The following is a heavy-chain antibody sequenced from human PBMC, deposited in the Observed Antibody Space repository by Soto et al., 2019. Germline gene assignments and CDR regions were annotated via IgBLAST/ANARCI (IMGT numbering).Heavy chain of an antibody. CDR1: GGSISSGGYY. CDR3: ARGVGIAARRIDY. CDR2: IYYSGST. Sequence: QVQLQESGPGLVKPSQTLSLTCTVSGGSISSGGYYWSWIRQHPGKGLEWIGYIYYSGSTYYNPSLTSRVTISVDTSKNQFSLKLSSVTAADTAVYYCARGVGIAARRIDYWGQGTLVTVSS. V-gene: IGHV4-31*03. D-gene: IGHD6-6*01. J-gene: IGHJ4*02.